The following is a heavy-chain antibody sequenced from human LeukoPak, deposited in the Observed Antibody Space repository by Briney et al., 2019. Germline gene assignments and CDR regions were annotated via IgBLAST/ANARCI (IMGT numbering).Heavy chain of an antibody. J-gene: IGHJ4*02. CDR1: GVTFSTYG. D-gene: IGHD3-10*01. CDR2: ISSGSVYI. Sequence: GGSLRLSCAASGVTFSTYGMNWVRQAPGKGLEWVSSISSGSVYIYYADSVKGRFTISRDNAKSSLYLQMNSLRAEDTAVYYCARDEHGSGSYYNFDYWGQGTLVTVSS. CDR3: ARDEHGSGSYYNFDY. V-gene: IGHV3-21*01.